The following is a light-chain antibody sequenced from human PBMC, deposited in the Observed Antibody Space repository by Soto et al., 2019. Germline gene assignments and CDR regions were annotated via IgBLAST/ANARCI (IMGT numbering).Light chain of an antibody. V-gene: IGLV3-25*03. CDR1: ALSKQF. Sequence: SYELTQAPSVSVSPGQTARITCSGDALSKQFTYWYQQRPGQAPVLLIYKDTERPSGIPERFSGSSSGTTVTLTISGVQAEDGADYYCQSADSGGTYWVFGGGTKVTVL. CDR3: QSADSGGTYWV. J-gene: IGLJ3*02. CDR2: KDT.